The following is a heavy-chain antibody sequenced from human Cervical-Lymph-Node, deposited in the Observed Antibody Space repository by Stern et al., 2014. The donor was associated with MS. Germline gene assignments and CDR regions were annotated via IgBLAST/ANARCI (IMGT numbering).Heavy chain of an antibody. D-gene: IGHD1-14*01. V-gene: IGHV3-9*01. CDR3: ARDITGSSAYFAY. Sequence: EVQLVESGGDLVQPGRSLRLSCAAFGFTFDDYAMHWVRQAPGKGLEWVAGISWNSGTIGYADSVKGRFTTSRDNAYSSLYLQMNSLRPEDTALYYCARDITGSSAYFAYGGQGTLVTVSS. CDR2: ISWNSGTI. J-gene: IGHJ4*02. CDR1: GFTFDDYA.